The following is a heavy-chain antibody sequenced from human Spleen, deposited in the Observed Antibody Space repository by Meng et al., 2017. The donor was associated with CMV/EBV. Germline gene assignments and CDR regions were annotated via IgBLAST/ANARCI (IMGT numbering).Heavy chain of an antibody. Sequence: GESLKISCAASGFTFSSYEMNWVRQAPGKGLVWVSRINSDGSSTSYADSVKGRFTISRDNAKNTLYLQMNSLRAEDTAVYYCARSYNWNSGWFDPWGQGTLVTVSS. V-gene: IGHV3-74*01. J-gene: IGHJ5*02. CDR1: GFTFSSYE. CDR2: INSDGSST. D-gene: IGHD1-7*01. CDR3: ARSYNWNSGWFDP.